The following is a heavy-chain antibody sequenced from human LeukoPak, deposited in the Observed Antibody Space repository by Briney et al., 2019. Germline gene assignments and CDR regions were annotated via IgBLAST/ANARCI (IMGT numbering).Heavy chain of an antibody. CDR1: GFTFSSYA. J-gene: IGHJ4*02. CDR2: ISSSSSYI. V-gene: IGHV3-21*01. D-gene: IGHD6-6*01. CDR3: ASRDSSSPFFDY. Sequence: GRSLRLPCAASGFTFSSYAMHWVRQAPGKGLEWVSSISSSSSYIYYADSVKGRFTISRDNAKNSLYLQMNSLRAEDTAVYYCASRDSSSPFFDYWGQGTQVTVSS.